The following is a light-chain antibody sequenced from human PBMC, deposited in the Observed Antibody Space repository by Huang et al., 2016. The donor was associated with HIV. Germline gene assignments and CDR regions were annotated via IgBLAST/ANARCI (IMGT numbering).Light chain of an antibody. CDR3: QQRSKWPLT. V-gene: IGKV3-11*01. J-gene: IGKJ4*01. CDR1: QSIGTY. Sequence: EIVLTQSPVTLSLSPGDRATLSCRASQSIGTYLALYQQKSGQAPRLLIYDVSNRAAGVPARFSASGSETDSTLTIASLDPDDFAIYHCQQRSKWPLTFGGGTKVEMK. CDR2: DVS.